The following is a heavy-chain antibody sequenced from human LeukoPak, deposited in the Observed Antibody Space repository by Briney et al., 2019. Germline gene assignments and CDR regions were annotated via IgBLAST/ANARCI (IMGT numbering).Heavy chain of an antibody. CDR3: ARAHYDFWSGHYFDY. V-gene: IGHV4-59*12. CDR1: GGSISSYY. D-gene: IGHD3-3*01. J-gene: IGHJ4*02. Sequence: SETLSLTCTVSGGSISSYYWSWIRQSPGKGLEWIGYIYYSGSTNYNPSLKSRVTISVDTSKNQFSLKLSSVTAADTAVYYCARAHYDFWSGHYFDYWGQGTLVTVSS. CDR2: IYYSGST.